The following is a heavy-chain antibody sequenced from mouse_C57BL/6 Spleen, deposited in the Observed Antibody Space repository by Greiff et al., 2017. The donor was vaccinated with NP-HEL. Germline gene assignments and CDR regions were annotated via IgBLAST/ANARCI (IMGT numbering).Heavy chain of an antibody. D-gene: IGHD1-1*01. J-gene: IGHJ2*01. Sequence: EVHLVESGGGLVQPGGSMKLSCAASGFTFSDAWMDWVRQSPEKGLEWVAEIRNKANNHATYYAESVKGRFTISRDDSKSSVYLQMNSLRAEDTGIYYCTRGGSYYFDYWGQGTTLTVSS. CDR1: GFTFSDAW. CDR2: IRNKANNHAT. CDR3: TRGGSYYFDY. V-gene: IGHV6-6*01.